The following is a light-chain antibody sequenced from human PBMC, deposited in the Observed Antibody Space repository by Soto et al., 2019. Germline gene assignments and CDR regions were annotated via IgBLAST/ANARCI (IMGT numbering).Light chain of an antibody. V-gene: IGLV2-14*01. CDR3: ASYTTSAPYV. CDR1: SSDVGNYIF. CDR2: DIN. Sequence: QSVLTQPASVSGSPGQSITVSCTGTSSDVGNYIFVSWYRQHPGKAPKLMIYDINNRPSGVSNRFSGSKSGNTASLTISGLQAEDEADSYCASYTTSAPYVFGPGNKVTVL. J-gene: IGLJ1*01.